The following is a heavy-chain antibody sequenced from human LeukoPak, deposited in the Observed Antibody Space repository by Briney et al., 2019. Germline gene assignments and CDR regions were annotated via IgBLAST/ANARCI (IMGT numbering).Heavy chain of an antibody. D-gene: IGHD2-2*01. Sequence: SETLSLTCTVSGGSISSYYWGWIRQPAGKGLEWIGRIYSSGSANYNPSLKSRVTMSVDTSKNQFSLKLSSVTAADTAVYYCARGQYHLLYWYFDLWGRGTLVTVSS. CDR2: IYSSGSA. CDR1: GGSISSYY. V-gene: IGHV4-4*07. CDR3: ARGQYHLLYWYFDL. J-gene: IGHJ2*01.